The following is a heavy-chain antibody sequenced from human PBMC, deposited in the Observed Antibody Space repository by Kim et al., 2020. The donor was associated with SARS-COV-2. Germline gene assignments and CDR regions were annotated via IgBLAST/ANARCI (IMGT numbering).Heavy chain of an antibody. D-gene: IGHD2-2*01. CDR1: DFTFNNYG. V-gene: IGHV3-30*18. CDR2: ISFDGDRE. CDR3: VKDPRFCTSTTSICQNFPLENWFDS. J-gene: IGHJ5*01. Sequence: GGSLRLSCAASDFTFNNYGIHWVRQAPGKGLESVAVISFDGDREFYADSVKGRFTISRDNSDNAVYMEMNSLRIDDTAVYYCVKDPRFCTSTTSICQNFPLENWFDSWGQGTLVTVSS.